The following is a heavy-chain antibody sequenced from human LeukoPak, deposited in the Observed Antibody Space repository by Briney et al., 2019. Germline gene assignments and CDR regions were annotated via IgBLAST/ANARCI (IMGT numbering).Heavy chain of an antibody. D-gene: IGHD6-19*01. V-gene: IGHV3-11*06. J-gene: IGHJ4*02. CDR1: GFTFSDYY. CDR2: ISRSDSYT. Sequence: PGGSLRLSCAASGFTFSDYYMSWIRQAPGKGLEWVSYISRSDSYTDYADSVKGRFTISRDNAKNSLYLQMNSLRDEDTAIYYCARESAYRSGLFDYWGQGTPVTVSS. CDR3: ARESAYRSGLFDY.